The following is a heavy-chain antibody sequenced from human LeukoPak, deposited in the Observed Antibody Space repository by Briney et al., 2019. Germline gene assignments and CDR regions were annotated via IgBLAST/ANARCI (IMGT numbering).Heavy chain of an antibody. J-gene: IGHJ3*02. CDR2: IYYSGST. CDR3: AGGYSGYDRHAFDI. CDR1: GGSISSSSYY. V-gene: IGHV4-39*07. D-gene: IGHD5-12*01. Sequence: SETLSLTCTVSGGSISSSSYYWGWIRQPPGKGLEWIGSIYYSGSTYYNPSLKSRVTISVDTSKNQFSLKLSSVTAADTAVYYCAGGYSGYDRHAFDIWGQGTVVTVSS.